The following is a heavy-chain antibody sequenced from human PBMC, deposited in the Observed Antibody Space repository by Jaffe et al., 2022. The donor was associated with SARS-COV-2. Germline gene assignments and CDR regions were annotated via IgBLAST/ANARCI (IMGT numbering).Heavy chain of an antibody. V-gene: IGHV3-48*01. CDR3: ARLEYDGFDI. D-gene: IGHD6-6*01. J-gene: IGHJ3*02. Sequence: EVRLVESGGGFVQPGGSLKLSCAASGFTFSTSYMNWVRQAPGEGLEWVSYISRSSSTLYYAESVKGRFTVSRDNAKNSVFLQMNSLRADDTAVYYCARLEYDGFDIWGQGTMVTVSP. CDR2: ISRSSSTL. CDR1: GFTFSTSY.